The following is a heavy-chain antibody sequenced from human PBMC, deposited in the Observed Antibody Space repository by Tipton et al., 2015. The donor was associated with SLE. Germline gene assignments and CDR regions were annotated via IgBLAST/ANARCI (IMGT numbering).Heavy chain of an antibody. CDR3: ARGMLTWRGAIIGVDV. D-gene: IGHD2-8*01. CDR2: IYFSGDT. CDR1: GGSISSSSYS. V-gene: IGHV4-39*07. J-gene: IGHJ6*02. Sequence: TLSLTCTVSGGSISSSSYSWGWIRQPPGKGLELIGNIYFSGDTDYNTSLKSRVTISVDTSKNQISLKLTSVTAADTAVYYCARGMLTWRGAIIGVDVWGQGTSVNVSS.